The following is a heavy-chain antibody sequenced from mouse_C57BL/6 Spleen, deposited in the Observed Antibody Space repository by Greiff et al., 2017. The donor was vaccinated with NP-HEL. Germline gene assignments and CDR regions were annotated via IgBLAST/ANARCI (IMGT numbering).Heavy chain of an antibody. D-gene: IGHD2-1*01. J-gene: IGHJ4*01. CDR2: ISGGGGNT. CDR1: GFTFSSYT. Sequence: EVQVVESGGGLVKPGGSLKLSCAASGFTFSSYTMSWVRQTPEKRLEWVATISGGGGNTYYPDKLKGRFTISRDNAKNTLYMHMSSLRSEDTALYYCASQGIYYKDAMDYWGQGTSVTVSS. CDR3: ASQGIYYKDAMDY. V-gene: IGHV5-9*01.